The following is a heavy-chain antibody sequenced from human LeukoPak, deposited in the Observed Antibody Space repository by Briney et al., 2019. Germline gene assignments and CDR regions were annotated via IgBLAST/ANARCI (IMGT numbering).Heavy chain of an antibody. J-gene: IGHJ5*02. Sequence: ASVKVSCKASGYTFTSYYMHWVRQAPGQGLEWMGIINPSGDSAKYAQKFQGRVTMTRDTSTSTVYMELSSLRSEDTAVYYCARESEGYCSSTSCYLDPWGQGTLVTVSS. V-gene: IGHV1-46*01. CDR3: ARESEGYCSSTSCYLDP. D-gene: IGHD2-2*01. CDR2: INPSGDSA. CDR1: GYTFTSYY.